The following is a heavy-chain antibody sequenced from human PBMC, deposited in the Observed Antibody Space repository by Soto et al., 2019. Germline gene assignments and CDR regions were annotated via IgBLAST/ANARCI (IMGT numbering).Heavy chain of an antibody. J-gene: IGHJ6*02. CDR2: INPNSGGT. Sequence: ASVKVSCKASGYTFTGYYMHWVRQAPGQGLEWMGWINPNSGGTNYAQKFQGWVTMTRDTSISTAYMELSRLRSDDTAVYYCATSHEGYQPYYYYGMDVWGQGTTVTVSS. CDR3: ATSHEGYQPYYYYGMDV. D-gene: IGHD6-13*01. CDR1: GYTFTGYY. V-gene: IGHV1-2*04.